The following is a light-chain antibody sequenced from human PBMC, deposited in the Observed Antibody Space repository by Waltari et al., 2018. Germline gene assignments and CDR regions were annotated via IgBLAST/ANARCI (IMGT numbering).Light chain of an antibody. CDR2: TGS. Sequence: QTVVTQEPSLSVSPGGTVTLTCALTSGSVSTTSYATWYQQTPGHPPRTLVYTGSSRSSGVPDRFSGAILGNKAALTITGAQADDESNYYCSLYMGSGIWVFGGGTKLTVL. V-gene: IGLV8-61*01. J-gene: IGLJ3*02. CDR3: SLYMGSGIWV. CDR1: SGSVSTTSY.